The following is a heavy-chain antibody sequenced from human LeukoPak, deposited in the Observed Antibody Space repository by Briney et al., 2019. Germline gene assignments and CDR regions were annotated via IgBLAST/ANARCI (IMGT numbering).Heavy chain of an antibody. CDR1: GLTFSSYS. D-gene: IGHD6-13*01. Sequence: GGSLRLSCAASGLTFSSYSMNWVRQAPGKGLEWVSSISSSSSYIYYADSVKGRFTISRDNAKNSLYLQMNSLRAEDTAVYYCARDTLGQQYAYWGQGTLVTVSS. V-gene: IGHV3-21*01. CDR2: ISSSSSYI. CDR3: ARDTLGQQYAY. J-gene: IGHJ4*02.